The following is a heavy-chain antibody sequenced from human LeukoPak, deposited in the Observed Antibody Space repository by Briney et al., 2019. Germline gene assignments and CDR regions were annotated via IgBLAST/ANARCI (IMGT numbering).Heavy chain of an antibody. J-gene: IGHJ4*02. CDR1: GGSLSGYY. V-gene: IGHV4-34*01. D-gene: IGHD3-10*01. CDR3: ARGLTMVRGVIRN. Sequence: SETLSLTCAVYGGSLSGYYWSWIRQPPGKGLEWIGEINHSGSTNYNPSLKSRVTISVDTSKNQFSLKLSSVTAADTAVYYCARGLTMVRGVIRNWGQGTLVTVSS. CDR2: INHSGST.